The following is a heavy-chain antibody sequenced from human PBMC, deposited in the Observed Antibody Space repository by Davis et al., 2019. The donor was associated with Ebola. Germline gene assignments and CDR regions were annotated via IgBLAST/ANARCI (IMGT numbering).Heavy chain of an antibody. CDR2: TYYTSKWNN. V-gene: IGHV6-1*01. J-gene: IGHJ4*02. CDR3: ARGWLRSGLDY. Sequence: PSETLSLTCAISGDRVSSKSTGWNWIRQSPSGGLEWLGRTYYTSKWNNDYAVSVKSRIIINVDTSKNQFSLQLNSVTPEDTAVYYCARGWLRSGLDYWGQGILVTVSS. CDR1: GDRVSSKSTG. D-gene: IGHD5-12*01.